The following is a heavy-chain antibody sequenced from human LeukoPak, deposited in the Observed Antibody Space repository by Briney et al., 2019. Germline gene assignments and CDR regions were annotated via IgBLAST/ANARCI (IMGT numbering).Heavy chain of an antibody. V-gene: IGHV4-59*08. J-gene: IGHJ3*02. CDR1: GGSISSYY. CDR3: ARQGGGSYEDAFDI. D-gene: IGHD1-26*01. CDR2: IYYSGST. Sequence: SETLSPTCTVSGGSISSYYWSWIRQPPGKGLEWIGYIYYSGSTNYNPSLKSRVTISVDTSKNQFSLKLSSVTAADTAVYYCARQGGGSYEDAFDIWGQGTMVTVSS.